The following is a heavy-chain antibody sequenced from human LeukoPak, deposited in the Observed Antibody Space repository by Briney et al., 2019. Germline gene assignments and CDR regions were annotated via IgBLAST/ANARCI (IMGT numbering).Heavy chain of an antibody. V-gene: IGHV3-21*01. D-gene: IGHD3-9*01. CDR3: ARARYDILTGFTPYYFDY. J-gene: IGHJ4*02. CDR1: GFTFSSYS. Sequence: GGSLRLSCAASGFTFSSYSMNWVCQAPGKGLEWVSSTSSSSSYKNYADSVEGRFTISRDNAKNSLYLQMNSLRAEDTAVYYCARARYDILTGFTPYYFDYWGQGTLVTVSS. CDR2: TSSSSSYK.